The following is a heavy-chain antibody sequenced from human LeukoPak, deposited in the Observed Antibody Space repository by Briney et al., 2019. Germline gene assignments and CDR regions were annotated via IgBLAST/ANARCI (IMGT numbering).Heavy chain of an antibody. CDR2: IYYSGST. CDR3: ARVQGSDDYDILTGHFDY. Sequence: SETLSLTCTVSGGSISSYYWSWIRQPPGKGLEWIGYIYYSGSTNYNPSLKSRVTISVDTSKNQFSLKLSSVTAADTAVYYCARVQGSDDYDILTGHFDYWGQGTLVTVSS. CDR1: GGSISSYY. V-gene: IGHV4-59*01. J-gene: IGHJ4*02. D-gene: IGHD3-9*01.